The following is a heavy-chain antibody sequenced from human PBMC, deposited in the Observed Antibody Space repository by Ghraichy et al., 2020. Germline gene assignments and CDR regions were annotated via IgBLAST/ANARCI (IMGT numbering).Heavy chain of an antibody. V-gene: IGHV3-11*01. CDR1: GFTFSDYY. D-gene: IGHD3-10*01. CDR2: ISSSGSTI. CDR3: ARGAWGSGRTHERYYYYYGMDV. Sequence: GGSLRLSCAASGFTFSDYYMSWIRQAPGKGLEWVSYISSSGSTIYYADSVKGRFTISRDNAKNSLYLQMNSLRAEDTAVYYCARGAWGSGRTHERYYYYYGMDVWGQGTTVTVSS. J-gene: IGHJ6*02.